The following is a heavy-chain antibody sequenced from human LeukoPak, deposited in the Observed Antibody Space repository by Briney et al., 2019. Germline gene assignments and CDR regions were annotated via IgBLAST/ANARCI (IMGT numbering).Heavy chain of an antibody. D-gene: IGHD6-13*01. CDR3: AKDRRPYSSSWGNWFDP. CDR2: ISGSGGST. CDR1: GFTFSSYG. J-gene: IGHJ5*02. V-gene: IGHV3-23*01. Sequence: GGSLRLSCAASGFTFSSYGMSWVRQAPGKGLEWVSAISGSGGSTYYADSVKGRFTISRDNSKNTLYLQMNSLRAEDTAVYYCAKDRRPYSSSWGNWFDPWSQGTLVTVSS.